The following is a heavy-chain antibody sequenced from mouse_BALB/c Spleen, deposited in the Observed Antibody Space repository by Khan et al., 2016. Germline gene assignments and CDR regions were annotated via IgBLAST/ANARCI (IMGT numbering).Heavy chain of an antibody. CDR2: IHPGSGGT. J-gene: IGHJ2*01. Sequence: VQLQEFGAELVRPGASVKLSCKALGYTFTDYEMNWVKQTPVHGLEWIGAIHPGSGGTAYNQKFKGKATLTADKSSTTAYMELSSLTSEDSAVXYCTNYYGSSHYFDYWGQGTTLTVSS. CDR3: TNYYGSSHYFDY. V-gene: IGHV1-15*01. D-gene: IGHD1-1*01. CDR1: GYTFTDYE.